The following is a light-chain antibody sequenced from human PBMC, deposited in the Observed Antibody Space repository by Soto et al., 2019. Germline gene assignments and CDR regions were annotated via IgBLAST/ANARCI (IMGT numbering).Light chain of an antibody. CDR2: AVN. V-gene: IGLV2-8*01. Sequence: QSALTQPPSASGSPGQSVTISCTGTSSDVGGYKYVSWYQQYPGKAPRLMIYAVNKRPSGVPDRFSGSKSGNTASLTVSGLQAEDAADYYCSSYAGSNNYVFGTGTKVTVL. CDR1: SSDVGGYKY. CDR3: SSYAGSNNYV. J-gene: IGLJ1*01.